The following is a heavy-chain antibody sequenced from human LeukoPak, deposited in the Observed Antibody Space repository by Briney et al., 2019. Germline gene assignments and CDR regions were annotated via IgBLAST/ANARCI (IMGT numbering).Heavy chain of an antibody. Sequence: GGSLRLSCAASGCTFSSYSINWVRQAPGKGLEWVSSISSSSSYIYYADSVKGRFTISRDNAKNSLYLQMNSLRAEDTAVYYCARAQYCSGGSCYPQPYYYYYGMDVWGQGTTVTVSS. D-gene: IGHD2-15*01. CDR2: ISSSSSYI. J-gene: IGHJ6*02. V-gene: IGHV3-21*01. CDR1: GCTFSSYS. CDR3: ARAQYCSGGSCYPQPYYYYYGMDV.